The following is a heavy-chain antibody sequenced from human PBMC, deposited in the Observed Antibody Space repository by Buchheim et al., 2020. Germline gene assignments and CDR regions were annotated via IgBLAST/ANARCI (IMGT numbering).Heavy chain of an antibody. CDR2: ISSSGSTI. V-gene: IGHV3-11*01. Sequence: QVQLVESGGGLVKPGGSLRLSCAASGFTFSDYYMSWIRQAPGKGLEWVSYISSSGSTIYYADSVKGRFTISRDNAKNSLYLQMNSLRAEDTAVYYCARDQIANSSSWYLPYYYYYYGMDVWGQGTT. J-gene: IGHJ6*02. D-gene: IGHD6-13*01. CDR1: GFTFSDYY. CDR3: ARDQIANSSSWYLPYYYYYYGMDV.